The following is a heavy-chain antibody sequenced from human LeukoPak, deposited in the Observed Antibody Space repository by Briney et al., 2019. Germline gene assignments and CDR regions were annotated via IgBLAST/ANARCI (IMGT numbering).Heavy chain of an antibody. Sequence: GGSLRLSCAASGFSFSDFGMHWIRLAPGKGLEWVTLIRSDGSSTYYADSVKGRFTISRDTSKNTLYLQMNSLRVEDTAVYYCAKDRDDYGNDCWGQGILVTVST. CDR1: GFSFSDFG. D-gene: IGHD4-11*01. CDR2: IRSDGSST. V-gene: IGHV3-30*02. CDR3: AKDRDDYGNDC. J-gene: IGHJ4*02.